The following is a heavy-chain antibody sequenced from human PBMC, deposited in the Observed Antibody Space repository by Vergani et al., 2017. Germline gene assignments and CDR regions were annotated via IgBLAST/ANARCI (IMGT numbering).Heavy chain of an antibody. CDR1: GFSFPGYA. CDR2: VSGSSATP. J-gene: IGHJ4*02. D-gene: IGHD5-12*01. Sequence: EVRLVESGGGLVQPGGSLRLSCEASGFSFPGYAMSWVRQAPGKGLEWVSSVSGSSATPYYADSVKGRFIISRDNSKNTLHLQMNSLRADDTAVYYCTXGSRGYTGYFFDYWGQGTLATVSS. CDR3: TXGSRGYTGYFFDY. V-gene: IGHV3-23*04.